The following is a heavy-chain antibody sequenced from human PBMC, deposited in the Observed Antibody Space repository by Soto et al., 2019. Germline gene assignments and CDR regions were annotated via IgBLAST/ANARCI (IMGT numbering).Heavy chain of an antibody. CDR3: ARDGSYSLEYYFDY. D-gene: IGHD1-26*01. V-gene: IGHV3-33*01. Sequence: QVQLVESGGGVVQPGRSLRLSCAASGFTFSSYGMHWVRQAPGKGLEWVAVIWYDGSNKYYADSVKGRFTISRDNSKNTLYLKMNSLRAEDTAVYYCARDGSYSLEYYFDYWGQGTLVTVSS. CDR2: IWYDGSNK. J-gene: IGHJ4*02. CDR1: GFTFSSYG.